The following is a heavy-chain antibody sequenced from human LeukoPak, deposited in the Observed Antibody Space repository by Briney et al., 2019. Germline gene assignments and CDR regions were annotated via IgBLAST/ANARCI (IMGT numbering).Heavy chain of an antibody. Sequence: SETLSLTCTVSGGSISSSSYYWGWIRQPPGKGLEWIGSIYYSGSTYYNPSLKSRVTISVDTSKNQFSLKLSPVTAADTAVFYCARPVAGTVDAFDIWGQGTMVTVSS. D-gene: IGHD6-19*01. CDR3: ARPVAGTVDAFDI. V-gene: IGHV4-39*01. J-gene: IGHJ3*02. CDR2: IYYSGST. CDR1: GGSISSSSYY.